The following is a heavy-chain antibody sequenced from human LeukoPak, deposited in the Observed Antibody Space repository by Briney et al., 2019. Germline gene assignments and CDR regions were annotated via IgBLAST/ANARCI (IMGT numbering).Heavy chain of an antibody. D-gene: IGHD3-16*01. CDR2: ISGSGGST. V-gene: IGHV3-23*01. Sequence: GGSLRLSCAASGFTFSSYAMSWVRQAPGKGLEWVSAISGSGGSTYYADSVKGRFTISRDNSKNTLYLQVNSLRAEDTAVYYCAKVLTFGGVLDYWGQGTLVTVSS. CDR1: GFTFSSYA. CDR3: AKVLTFGGVLDY. J-gene: IGHJ4*02.